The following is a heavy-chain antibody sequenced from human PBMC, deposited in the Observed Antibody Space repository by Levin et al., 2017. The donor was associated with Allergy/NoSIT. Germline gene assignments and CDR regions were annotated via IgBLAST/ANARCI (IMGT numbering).Heavy chain of an antibody. Sequence: PGGSLRLSCTASGFTFGDYAMSWVRQAPGKGLEWVGFIRSKAYGGTTEYAASVKGRFTISRDDSKSIAYLQMNSLKTEDTAVYYCTREAPYIAAAWGHDAFDIWGQGTMVTVSS. CDR2: IRSKAYGGTT. CDR3: TREAPYIAAAWGHDAFDI. CDR1: GFTFGDYA. J-gene: IGHJ3*02. V-gene: IGHV3-49*04. D-gene: IGHD6-13*01.